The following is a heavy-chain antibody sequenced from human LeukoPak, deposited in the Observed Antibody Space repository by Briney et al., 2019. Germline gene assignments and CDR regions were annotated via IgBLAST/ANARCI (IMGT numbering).Heavy chain of an antibody. J-gene: IGHJ6*03. Sequence: SETLSLTCAVYGGSFSGYYWSWIRQPPGKGLEWIGYIYCSGSTNYNPSLKSRVTISADTSKNQFSLKLSSVTAADTAVYYCARNRGYSSGWDYYYMDVWGKGTTVTVSS. CDR3: ARNRGYSSGWDYYYMDV. D-gene: IGHD6-19*01. CDR2: IYCSGST. V-gene: IGHV4-59*01. CDR1: GGSFSGYY.